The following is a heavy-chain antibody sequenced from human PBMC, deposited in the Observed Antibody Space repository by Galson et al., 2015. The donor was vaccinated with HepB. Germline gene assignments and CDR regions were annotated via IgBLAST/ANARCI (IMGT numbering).Heavy chain of an antibody. CDR3: XRGPDITMIDQNGFDY. D-gene: IGHD3-22*01. CDR2: ISYDGSNK. Sequence: SLRLSCAASGFTFSRYAMHWVRQAPXKGLEWVAVISYDGSNKYYADSVKGRFTISRDNSXNTLYLQMNSLRAXXTAVYYXXRGPDITMIDQNGFDYWGQGTLVTVSS. V-gene: IGHV3-30*04. J-gene: IGHJ4*02. CDR1: GFTFSRYA.